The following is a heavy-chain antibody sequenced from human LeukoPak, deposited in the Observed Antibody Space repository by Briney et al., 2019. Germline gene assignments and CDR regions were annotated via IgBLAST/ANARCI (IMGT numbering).Heavy chain of an antibody. CDR3: ATSDSSGYCYGDAFDI. D-gene: IGHD3-22*01. CDR1: GYTLTELS. J-gene: IGHJ3*02. Sequence: ASVKVSCKVSGYTLTELSMHWVRQAPGKGLEWMGGFDPEDGETIYAQKFQGRVTMTEDTSTDTAYMELSSLRSEDTAVYYCATSDSSGYCYGDAFDIWGQGTMVTVSS. V-gene: IGHV1-24*01. CDR2: FDPEDGET.